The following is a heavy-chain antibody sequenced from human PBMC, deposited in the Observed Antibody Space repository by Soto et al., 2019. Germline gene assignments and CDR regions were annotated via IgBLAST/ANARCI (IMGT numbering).Heavy chain of an antibody. Sequence: GESLKISCKGSGYSFTSYWISWVRQMPGKGLEWMGRIDPSDSYTNYSPSFQGHVTISADKSISTAYLQWSSLKASDTAMYYCATPNWWYVYAFDIWGQGTMVTVSS. D-gene: IGHD2-8*02. CDR1: GYSFTSYW. CDR3: ATPNWWYVYAFDI. V-gene: IGHV5-10-1*01. J-gene: IGHJ3*02. CDR2: IDPSDSYT.